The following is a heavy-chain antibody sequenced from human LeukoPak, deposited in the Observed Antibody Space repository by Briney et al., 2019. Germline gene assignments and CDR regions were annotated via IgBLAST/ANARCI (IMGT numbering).Heavy chain of an antibody. D-gene: IGHD1-26*01. J-gene: IGHJ3*02. CDR3: ARGIVGATDDAFDI. V-gene: IGHV3-48*03. Sequence: PGGSLRLSCAASGFTFSNYAMNWVRQAPGKGLEWVSYISSSGSTIYYADSVKGRFTISRDNAKNSLYLQMNSLRAEDTAVYYCARGIVGATDDAFDIWGQGTMVTVSS. CDR1: GFTFSNYA. CDR2: ISSSGSTI.